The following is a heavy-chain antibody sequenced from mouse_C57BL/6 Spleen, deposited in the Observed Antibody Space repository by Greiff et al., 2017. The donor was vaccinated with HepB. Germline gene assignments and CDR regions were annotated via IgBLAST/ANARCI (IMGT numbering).Heavy chain of an antibody. V-gene: IGHV1-55*01. D-gene: IGHD2-5*01. J-gene: IGHJ3*01. Sequence: QVQLKQPGAELVKPGASVKMSCKASGYTFTSYWITWVKQRPGQGLEWIGDIYPGSGSTNYNEKFKSKATLTVDTSSSTAYMQLSSLTSEDSAVYYCARGDSNYLAWFAYWGQGTLVTVSA. CDR1: GYTFTSYW. CDR3: ARGDSNYLAWFAY. CDR2: IYPGSGST.